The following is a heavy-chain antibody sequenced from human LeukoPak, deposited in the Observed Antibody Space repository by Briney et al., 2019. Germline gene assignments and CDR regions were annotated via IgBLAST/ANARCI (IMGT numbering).Heavy chain of an antibody. D-gene: IGHD3-22*01. J-gene: IGHJ3*02. V-gene: IGHV1-18*01. CDR2: ISAYNGNT. Sequence: ASVKVSYKASGGTFSSYAISWVRQAPGQGLEWMGWISAYNGNTNYAQKLQGRVTMTTDTSTSTAYMELRSLRSDDTAVYYCASRRSYYDSSGLGHDAFDIWGQGTMVTVSS. CDR1: GGTFSSYA. CDR3: ASRRSYYDSSGLGHDAFDI.